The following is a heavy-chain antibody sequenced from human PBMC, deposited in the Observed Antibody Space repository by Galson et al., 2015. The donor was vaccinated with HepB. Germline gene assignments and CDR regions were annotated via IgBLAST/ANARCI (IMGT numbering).Heavy chain of an antibody. CDR2: IIISSNHT. J-gene: IGHJ3*02. CDR3: ARGGGRYGFEAFDI. Sequence: SLRLSCAASGFTFSTYNMNWVRQAPGKGLEWVSGIIISSNHTYYADSVKGRFTISSDNAKTSLYLQMQTLRADDTAVYYCARGGGRYGFEAFDIWGQGTMVSVSS. V-gene: IGHV3-21*01. CDR1: GFTFSTYN. D-gene: IGHD1-26*01.